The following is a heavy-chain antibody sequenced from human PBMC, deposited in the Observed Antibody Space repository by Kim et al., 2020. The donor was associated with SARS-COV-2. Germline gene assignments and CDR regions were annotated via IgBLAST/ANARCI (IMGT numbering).Heavy chain of an antibody. CDR2: IKGDGTEN. J-gene: IGHJ4*02. CDR3: ARVRRNFVEVVAATAFDS. D-gene: IGHD2-15*01. Sequence: GGSLRLSCEASGFTFNLFWMSWVRQAPGRGLETVAIIKGDGTENYYVDSVKGRFTVSRDNAKNSLFLQLNSLRVEDTGIYFCARVRRNFVEVVAATAFDSWGQGTLVSVAS. CDR1: GFTFNLFW. V-gene: IGHV3-7*01.